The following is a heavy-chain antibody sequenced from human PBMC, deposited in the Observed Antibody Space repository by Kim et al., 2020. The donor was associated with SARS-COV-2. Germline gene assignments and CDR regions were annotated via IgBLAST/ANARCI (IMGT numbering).Heavy chain of an antibody. CDR3: ARGKILTGYYNFDY. CDR2: INAGNGNT. J-gene: IGHJ4*02. V-gene: IGHV1-3*01. CDR1: GYTFTSYA. D-gene: IGHD3-9*01. Sequence: ASVKVSCKASGYTFTSYAMHWVRQAPGQRLEWMGWINAGNGNTKYSQKFQGRVTITRDTSASTAYMELSSLRSEDTAVYYCARGKILTGYYNFDYWGQGTLVTVSS.